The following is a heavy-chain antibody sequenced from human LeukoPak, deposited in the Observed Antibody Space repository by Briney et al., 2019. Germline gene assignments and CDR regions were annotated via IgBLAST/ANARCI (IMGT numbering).Heavy chain of an antibody. D-gene: IGHD1-14*01. Sequence: SVKVSCKASGGTFSSYAISWVRQAPEQGLEWMGRIIPILGIANYAQKFQGRVTITADKSTSTAYMELSSLRSEDTAVYYCARKGVTLTDNWFDPWGQGTLVTVSS. CDR3: ARKGVTLTDNWFDP. CDR1: GGTFSSYA. CDR2: IIPILGIA. V-gene: IGHV1-69*04. J-gene: IGHJ5*02.